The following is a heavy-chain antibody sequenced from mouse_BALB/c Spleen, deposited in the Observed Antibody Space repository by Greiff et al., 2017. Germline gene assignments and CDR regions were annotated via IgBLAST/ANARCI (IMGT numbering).Heavy chain of an antibody. Sequence: VQLKESGPELVKPGASVKISCKASGYTFTDYNMHWVKQSHGKSLEWIGYIYPYNGGTGYNQKFKSKATLTVDNSSSTAYMELRSLTSEDSAVYYCARDYYRYDGGPFAYWGQGTLVTVSA. J-gene: IGHJ3*01. CDR3: ARDYYRYDGGPFAY. CDR2: IYPYNGGT. CDR1: GYTFTDYN. V-gene: IGHV1S29*02. D-gene: IGHD2-14*01.